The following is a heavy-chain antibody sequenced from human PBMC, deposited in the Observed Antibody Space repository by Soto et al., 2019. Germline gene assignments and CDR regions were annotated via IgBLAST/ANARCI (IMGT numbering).Heavy chain of an antibody. J-gene: IGHJ4*02. V-gene: IGHV1-24*01. D-gene: IGHD3-3*01. CDR2: FDPEDGET. CDR1: GYTLTELS. Sequence: GASVKVSCKVSGYTLTELSMHWVRQAPGKGLEWMGGFDPEDGETIYAQKFQGRVTMTEDTSTDTAYMELSSLRSEDTAVYYCATDGPGITIFGASGYFDYWGQGTLVTVSS. CDR3: ATDGPGITIFGASGYFDY.